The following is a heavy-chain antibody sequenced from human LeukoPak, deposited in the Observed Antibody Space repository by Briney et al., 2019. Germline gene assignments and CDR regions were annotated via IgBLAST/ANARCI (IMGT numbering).Heavy chain of an antibody. D-gene: IGHD6-13*01. J-gene: IGHJ4*02. CDR2: IQGDGSNT. Sequence: GGSLRLSCVASGFTFSKNWMHWVRQAPGKGLVWVSRIQGDGSNTNYADSMKGRFSISRDNAKNTVYLQMNSLRAEDTGIYYCARGTSAGGPISPFDFWGQGTVVTVSS. V-gene: IGHV3-74*01. CDR3: ARGTSAGGPISPFDF. CDR1: GFTFSKNW.